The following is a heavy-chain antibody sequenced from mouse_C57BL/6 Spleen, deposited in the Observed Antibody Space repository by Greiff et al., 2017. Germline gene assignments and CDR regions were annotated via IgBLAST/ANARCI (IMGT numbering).Heavy chain of an antibody. J-gene: IGHJ1*03. CDR1: GYAFSSYW. Sequence: VQLQESGAELVKPGASVKISCKASGYAFSSYWMNWVKQRPGKGLEWIGQIYPGDGDTNYNGKFKGKATLTADKSSSTAYMQLSSLTSEDSAVYFCARSYYGSYFDVWGTGTTVTVSS. D-gene: IGHD1-1*01. V-gene: IGHV1-80*01. CDR2: IYPGDGDT. CDR3: ARSYYGSYFDV.